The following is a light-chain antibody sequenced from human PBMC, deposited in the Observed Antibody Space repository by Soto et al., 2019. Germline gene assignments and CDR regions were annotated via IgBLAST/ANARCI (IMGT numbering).Light chain of an antibody. V-gene: IGLV2-23*01. J-gene: IGLJ1*01. CDR1: SSDLGSYNL. CDR3: RSYAGSSTYV. CDR2: EGS. Sequence: QSVLTQPASVSGSPGQSITISCTGTSSDLGSYNLVSWYQQHPGKAPKLMIYEGSKRPSGVSNRFSGSKSGNTASLTISGLQAEDEADYYCRSYAGSSTYVFGTGTKVTVL.